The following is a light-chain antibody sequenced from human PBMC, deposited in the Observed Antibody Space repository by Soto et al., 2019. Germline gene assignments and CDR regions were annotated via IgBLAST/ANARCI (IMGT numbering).Light chain of an antibody. Sequence: EILMTQSTATLSVSPGERATLSCRASQSVSSYLAWYQQKPGQAPRLLIYDASNRATGIPARFSGSGSGTDFTLTISSLEPEDFAVYYCQQRSNWFITFGQGTRLEIK. CDR3: QQRSNWFIT. J-gene: IGKJ5*01. CDR2: DAS. V-gene: IGKV3-11*01. CDR1: QSVSSY.